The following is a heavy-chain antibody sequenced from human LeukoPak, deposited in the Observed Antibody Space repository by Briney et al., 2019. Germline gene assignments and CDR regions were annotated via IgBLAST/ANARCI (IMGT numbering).Heavy chain of an antibody. D-gene: IGHD3-22*01. J-gene: IGHJ4*02. CDR1: GYTFTSYG. V-gene: IGHV1-18*01. Sequence: ASVKVSCKASGYTFTSYGISWVRQAPGQGLEWVGWISAYNGNTNYAQKFQGRVTMTTDTSTSTAYMELRSLRSDDTAVYYCARDRYYYDTSGYCSHFDYWGQGTLVTISS. CDR3: ARDRYYYDTSGYCSHFDY. CDR2: ISAYNGNT.